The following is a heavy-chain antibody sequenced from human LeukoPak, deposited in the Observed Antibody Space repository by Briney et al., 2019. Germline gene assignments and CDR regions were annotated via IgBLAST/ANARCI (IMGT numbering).Heavy chain of an antibody. J-gene: IGHJ4*02. CDR1: GFTFSSYG. CDR2: ISYDGSNK. V-gene: IGHV3-30*18. Sequence: QPGGSLRLSCAASGFTFSSYGMHWVRQAPGKGLEWVAVISYDGSNKYYADSVKGRFTISRDNSKNTLYLQMNSLRAEDTAVYYCAKTGSGWYLYYFDYWGQGTLVTVSS. D-gene: IGHD6-19*01. CDR3: AKTGSGWYLYYFDY.